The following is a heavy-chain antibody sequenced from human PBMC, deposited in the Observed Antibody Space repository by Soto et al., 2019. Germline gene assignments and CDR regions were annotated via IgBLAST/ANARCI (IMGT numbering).Heavy chain of an antibody. V-gene: IGHV4-39*01. CDR3: ARQPITIFGVVPRGFYMYV. Sequence: SETLSLTCTVSGGSISSSSYYWGWILQPPGKGLEWIGSIYYSGSTYYNPSLKSRVTISVDTSKNQFSLKLSSVTAADTAVYYCARQPITIFGVVPRGFYMYVWGKGTTVTVS. CDR1: GGSISSSSYY. CDR2: IYYSGST. J-gene: IGHJ6*03. D-gene: IGHD3-3*01.